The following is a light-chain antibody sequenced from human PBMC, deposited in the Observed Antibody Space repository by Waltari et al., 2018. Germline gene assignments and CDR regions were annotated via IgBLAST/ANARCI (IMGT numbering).Light chain of an antibody. Sequence: EIVMTQSPVTLSVSPGERATLSCRAMQSVSSNLAWYQQKPGQAPRALTYGASTRATGIPARFSGGGSGTEFTLTINSLQSEDFAVYYCQQYNNWPKAFGQGTKVEIK. J-gene: IGKJ1*01. CDR2: GAS. CDR3: QQYNNWPKA. V-gene: IGKV3-15*01. CDR1: QSVSSN.